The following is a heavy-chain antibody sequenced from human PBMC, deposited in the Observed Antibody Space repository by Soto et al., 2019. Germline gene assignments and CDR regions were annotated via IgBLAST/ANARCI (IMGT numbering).Heavy chain of an antibody. CDR2: IYWDDDK. J-gene: IGHJ5*02. Sequence: QITLKESGPTLVKPTQTLTLTCTFSGFSLSTSGVGVGWIRQPPGKALEWLALIYWDDDKRYSPSLKSRLTITKDTSNNQVVLTMTNMDPVDTATYYCAHSIVLVPAYRYNWFDPWGQGTLVTVSS. D-gene: IGHD2-2*01. V-gene: IGHV2-5*02. CDR3: AHSIVLVPAYRYNWFDP. CDR1: GFSLSTSGVG.